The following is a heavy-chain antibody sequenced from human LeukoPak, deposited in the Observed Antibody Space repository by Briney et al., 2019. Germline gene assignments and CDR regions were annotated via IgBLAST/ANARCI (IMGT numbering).Heavy chain of an antibody. Sequence: PSETLSLTCAVSGGSISSGGYSWSWIRQPPGKGLEWIGCIYHSGSTYYNPSLKSRVTMSVDRSKNQFSLKLSSVTAADTAVYYCARVKSGGYSWSDAFDIWGQGTMVTVSS. D-gene: IGHD1-26*01. J-gene: IGHJ3*02. CDR3: ARVKSGGYSWSDAFDI. V-gene: IGHV4-30-2*01. CDR1: GGSISSGGYS. CDR2: IYHSGST.